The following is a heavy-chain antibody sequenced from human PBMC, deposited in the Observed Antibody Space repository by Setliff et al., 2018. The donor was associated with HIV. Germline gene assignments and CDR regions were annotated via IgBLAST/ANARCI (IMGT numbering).Heavy chain of an antibody. CDR2: VTHTRAT. CDR3: VRGGGSSSWYWGRWFDP. Sequence: PSETLSLTCAVYGESLSGYYWSWIRQPPGKGLEWIGEVTHTRATNYNPSLQSRVTVTVDTSKNQFSLKLSPVTAADTAVYYCVRGGGSSSWYWGRWFDPWGQGTLVTVSS. V-gene: IGHV4-34*01. CDR1: GESLSGYY. D-gene: IGHD6-13*01. J-gene: IGHJ5*02.